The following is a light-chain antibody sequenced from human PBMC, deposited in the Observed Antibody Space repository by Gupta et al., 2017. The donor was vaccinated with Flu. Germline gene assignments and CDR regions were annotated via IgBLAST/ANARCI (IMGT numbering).Light chain of an antibody. J-gene: IGLJ2*01. V-gene: IGLV1-47*01. CDR2: NSD. CDR1: ITDIGSRF. CDR3: AAWDATLGGRVV. Sequence: QSVLTQPPSASGTPGQRVTISCSGSITDIGSRFVYWYQQVPGMAPKLLIYNSDQRPSGVLDRFSGAKSGTSASLAISALRSEDEADYYCAAWDATLGGRVVFGGGTKLTVL.